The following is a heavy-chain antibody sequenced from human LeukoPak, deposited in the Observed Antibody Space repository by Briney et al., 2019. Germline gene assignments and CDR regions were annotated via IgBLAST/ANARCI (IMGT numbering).Heavy chain of an antibody. CDR1: GYSITSGYY. J-gene: IGHJ5*02. CDR3: ARMASSTWFGGGFENWFDP. V-gene: IGHV4-38-2*01. Sequence: PSETLSLTCAVPGYSITSGYYWGWTRQPPGTGLEWIGSMYHSGSTYYSPSLKSRVTISVDTSKNQLSLKLSSVTAADTAVYYCARMASSTWFGGGFENWFDPWGQGTLVTVSS. D-gene: IGHD3-10*01. CDR2: MYHSGST.